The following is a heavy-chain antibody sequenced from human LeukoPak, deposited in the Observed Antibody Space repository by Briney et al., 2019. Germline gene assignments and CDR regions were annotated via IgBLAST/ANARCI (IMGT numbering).Heavy chain of an antibody. Sequence: ASVRVSCKASGGTFSSYAISWVRQAPGQGLEWMGGIIPIFGTANYAQKFQGRVTITADESTSTAYMELSSLRSEDMAVYYCARDRDYYDSSGYYTDYWGQGTLVTVSS. CDR2: IIPIFGTA. J-gene: IGHJ4*02. CDR3: ARDRDYYDSSGYYTDY. D-gene: IGHD3-22*01. CDR1: GGTFSSYA. V-gene: IGHV1-69*13.